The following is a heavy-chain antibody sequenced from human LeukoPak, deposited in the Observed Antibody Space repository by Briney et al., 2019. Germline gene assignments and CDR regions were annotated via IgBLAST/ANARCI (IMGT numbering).Heavy chain of an antibody. CDR3: SKDLNRYQLLYYFDY. Sequence: GGSLRLSCAASGFTFSSYGMQRVRQAPGKGLEWVAFIRYDGSNKYYADSVKGRFTISRDNSKNTLYLQMNSLRAEDTAVYYCSKDLNRYQLLYYFDYWGQGTLVTVSS. V-gene: IGHV3-30*02. J-gene: IGHJ4*02. CDR1: GFTFSSYG. D-gene: IGHD2-2*01. CDR2: IRYDGSNK.